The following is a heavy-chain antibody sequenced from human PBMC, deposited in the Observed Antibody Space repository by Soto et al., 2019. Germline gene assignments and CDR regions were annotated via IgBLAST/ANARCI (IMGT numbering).Heavy chain of an antibody. CDR1: GYTFTSYA. CDR3: PRDPIYYSMDV. J-gene: IGHJ6*02. V-gene: IGHV1-3*05. CDR2: INAGNGNT. Sequence: QVQLVQSGAEEKKPGASVKVSCKASGYTFTSYAMHWVRQAPGQRLEWMGWINAGNGNTKYSQKFQGRVTITRDTSASTAYMQLSSLRSVDSPVYHCPRDPIYYSMDVWGQGTTVTVSS.